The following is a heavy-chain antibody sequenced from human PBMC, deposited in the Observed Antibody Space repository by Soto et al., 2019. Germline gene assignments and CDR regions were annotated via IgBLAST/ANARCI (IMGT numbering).Heavy chain of an antibody. CDR1: GFTFSSYA. CDR2: ICGSGGST. J-gene: IGHJ5*02. V-gene: IGHV3-23*01. CDR3: ARGSMITFGGVIVSNWFDP. Sequence: GGSLRLSCAASGFTFSSYAMSWVRQAPGKGLEWVSAICGSGGSTYYADSVKGRFTISRDNSKNTLYLEMNSLRAEDTAVYYCARGSMITFGGVIVSNWFDPWGQGTLVTVSS. D-gene: IGHD3-16*02.